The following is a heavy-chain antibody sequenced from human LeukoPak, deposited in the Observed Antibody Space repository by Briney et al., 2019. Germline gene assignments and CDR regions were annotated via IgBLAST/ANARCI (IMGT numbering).Heavy chain of an antibody. Sequence: PGGSLRLSCAASGFTFDDYTMHWVRQDPGKGLEWVSLISWNGGSTNYADSVKGRSTISRDNSKNSLYLQMNSLRTEDTALYYCAKDSGSGTTHSYFHYWGHGTLVTVSS. CDR1: GFTFDDYT. CDR2: ISWNGGST. V-gene: IGHV3-43*01. D-gene: IGHD1-1*01. CDR3: AKDSGSGTTHSYFHY. J-gene: IGHJ4*01.